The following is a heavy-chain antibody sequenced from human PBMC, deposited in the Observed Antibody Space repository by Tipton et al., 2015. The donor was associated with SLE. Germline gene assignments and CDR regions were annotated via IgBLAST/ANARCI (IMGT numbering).Heavy chain of an antibody. CDR3: EGAATGTNYYMDV. J-gene: IGHJ6*03. V-gene: IGHV4-39*07. CDR1: GASISSDGYY. D-gene: IGHD4-17*01. CDR2: ISYTGAT. Sequence: TLSLTCTVSGASISSDGYYWSWIWQPAGKGLEWIGSISYTGATYYNLSLKSRVTISVDTSKNQFSLKLSSVTAADTAVYYCEGAATGTNYYMDVWGKGTTVTVSS.